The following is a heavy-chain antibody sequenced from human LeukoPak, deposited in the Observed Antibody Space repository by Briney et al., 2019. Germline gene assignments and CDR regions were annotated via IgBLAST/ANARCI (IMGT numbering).Heavy chain of an antibody. V-gene: IGHV5-51*01. Sequence: KVSCTASGYTFTSYWIGWVRQMPGKGLEWMGIIYPGDSDTRYSPSFQGQVTISADKSISTAYLQWSSLKASDTAMYYCARHDGYSSGLDYWGQGTLITVSS. J-gene: IGHJ4*02. D-gene: IGHD6-25*01. CDR3: ARHDGYSSGLDY. CDR1: GYTFTSYW. CDR2: IYPGDSDT.